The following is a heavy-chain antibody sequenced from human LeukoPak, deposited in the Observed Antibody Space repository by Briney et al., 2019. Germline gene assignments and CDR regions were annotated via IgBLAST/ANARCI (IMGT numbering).Heavy chain of an antibody. CDR3: AHTPSLDSSGWYTADY. D-gene: IGHD6-19*01. J-gene: IGHJ4*02. CDR2: IRYDGSNK. CDR1: GFTFSSYG. Sequence: GGSLRLSCAASGFTFSSYGMHWVRQAPGKGLEWVAFIRYDGSNKYYADSVKGRFTISRDNSKNTLYLQMNSLRAEDTAVYYCAHTPSLDSSGWYTADYWGQGTLVTVSS. V-gene: IGHV3-30*02.